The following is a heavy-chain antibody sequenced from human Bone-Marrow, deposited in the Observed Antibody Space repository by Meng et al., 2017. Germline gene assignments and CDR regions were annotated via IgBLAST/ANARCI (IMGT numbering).Heavy chain of an antibody. CDR3: ARDPHDYGDYIPRSNYYYYGMDV. Sequence: GESLKISCAASGFTFSSYWMSWVRQAPGKGLEWVANIKQDGSEKYYVDSVKGRFTISRDNAKNSLYLQMNSLRAEDTAVYYCARDPHDYGDYIPRSNYYYYGMDVWGQGTTVTVSS. V-gene: IGHV3-7*03. CDR1: GFTFSSYW. J-gene: IGHJ6*02. D-gene: IGHD4-17*01. CDR2: IKQDGSEK.